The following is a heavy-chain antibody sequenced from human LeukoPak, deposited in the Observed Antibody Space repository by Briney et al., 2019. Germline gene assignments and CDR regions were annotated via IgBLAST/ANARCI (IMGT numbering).Heavy chain of an antibody. CDR1: GFSFSSYS. Sequence: GGSLRLSCAASGFSFSSYSMSWVRQAPATTKGPSTAIWNDGSNEYYADSVKGPFTIPRDNSKNTLYLQMNSLRAEDTAVYYCAKALGGIYYYYMDVWGKGTTVTVSS. D-gene: IGHD3-16*01. V-gene: IGHV3-33*06. CDR2: IWNDGSNE. J-gene: IGHJ6*03. CDR3: AKALGGIYYYYMDV.